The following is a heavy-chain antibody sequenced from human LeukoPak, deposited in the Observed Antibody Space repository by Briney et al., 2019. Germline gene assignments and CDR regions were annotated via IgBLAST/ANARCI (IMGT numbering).Heavy chain of an antibody. CDR3: ARGLDEDADIVVVPAAMQTYYYYYMDV. J-gene: IGHJ6*03. V-gene: IGHV1-8*01. Sequence: GASVKVSCKASGYTFTSYDINWVRQATGQGLEWMGWMNPNSGNTGYAQKFQGRVTMTRNTSIRRAYMELSSLRSENTAVYYCARGLDEDADIVVVPAAMQTYYYYYMDVWGKGTTVTVSS. D-gene: IGHD2-2*01. CDR1: GYTFTSYD. CDR2: MNPNSGNT.